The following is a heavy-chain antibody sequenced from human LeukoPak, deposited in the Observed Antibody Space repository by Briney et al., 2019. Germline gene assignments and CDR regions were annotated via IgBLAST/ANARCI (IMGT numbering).Heavy chain of an antibody. Sequence: SETLSLTCTVSGGSISSGGYSWSWIRQHPGKGLEWIGYIYYSGSTYYNPSLKSRVTISVDTSKNQFSLKLSSVTAADTAVYYCARDQSAAKYYYYGMDVWGQGTTVTVSS. CDR2: IYYSGST. J-gene: IGHJ6*02. D-gene: IGHD2-2*01. CDR1: GGSISSGGYS. CDR3: ARDQSAAKYYYYGMDV. V-gene: IGHV4-31*03.